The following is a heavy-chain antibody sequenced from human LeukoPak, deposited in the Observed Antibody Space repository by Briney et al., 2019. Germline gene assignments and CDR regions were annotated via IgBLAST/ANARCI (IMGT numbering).Heavy chain of an antibody. V-gene: IGHV4-39*01. CDR1: GGSISSSSYY. CDR2: IYYSGST. J-gene: IGHJ4*02. Sequence: SETLSLTCTVSGGSISSSSYYWGWIRQPPGKGLEWIGSIYYSGSTYYNPSLKSRVTISVDTSKNQFSLKLSSVPAADTAVYYCARLQSTIFGVGYFDYWGQGTLVTVSS. CDR3: ARLQSTIFGVGYFDY. D-gene: IGHD3-3*01.